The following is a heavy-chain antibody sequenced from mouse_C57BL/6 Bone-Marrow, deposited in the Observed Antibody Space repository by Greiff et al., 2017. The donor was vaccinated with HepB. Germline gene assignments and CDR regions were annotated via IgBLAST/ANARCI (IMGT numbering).Heavy chain of an antibody. D-gene: IGHD1-1*01. CDR1: GYTFTSYW. CDR3: AREKDYDSSYDAMDY. CDR2: LDPSDSYT. Sequence: QVQLQQPGAELVKPGASVKLSCKASGYTFTSYWMQWVKQRPGQGLEWIGELDPSDSYTNYNQKFKGKATLTVDTSSSTAYMQLSSLTSEDSAVYYCAREKDYDSSYDAMDYWGQGTSVTVSS. V-gene: IGHV1-50*01. J-gene: IGHJ4*01.